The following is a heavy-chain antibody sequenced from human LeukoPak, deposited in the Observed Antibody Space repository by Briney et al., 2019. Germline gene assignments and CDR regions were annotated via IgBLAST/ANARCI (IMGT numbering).Heavy chain of an antibody. D-gene: IGHD1-26*01. J-gene: IGHJ4*02. Sequence: PGGSLRLSCAASGFTFSSYSMNWVRQAPGKGLEWVSSISSSSSYIYYADSVKGRFTISRDNSKNTPYLQMNSLRAEDTAVYYCAKDQRGYYRPFDYWGQGTLVTVSS. CDR2: ISSSSSYI. CDR3: AKDQRGYYRPFDY. V-gene: IGHV3-21*04. CDR1: GFTFSSYS.